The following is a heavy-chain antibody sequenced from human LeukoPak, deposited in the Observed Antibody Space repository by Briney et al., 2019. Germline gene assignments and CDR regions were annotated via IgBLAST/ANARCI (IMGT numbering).Heavy chain of an antibody. J-gene: IGHJ6*02. CDR1: GGSFSGYY. V-gene: IGHV4-34*01. D-gene: IGHD6-13*01. CDR2: INHSGST. Sequence: SETLSLTCAVYGGSFSGYYWSWIRQPPGKGLEWIGEINHSGSTNYNPSLKSRVIISVDTSKNQFSLKLSSVTAADTAVYYCARGYSSSWSRGGRYYYYGMDVWGQGTTVTVSS. CDR3: ARGYSSSWSRGGRYYYYGMDV.